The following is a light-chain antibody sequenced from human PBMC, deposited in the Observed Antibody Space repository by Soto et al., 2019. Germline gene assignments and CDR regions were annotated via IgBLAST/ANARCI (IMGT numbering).Light chain of an antibody. CDR2: GTS. CDR1: QSVSSN. V-gene: IGKV3-15*01. Sequence: EIVMTQSPATLSVSPGERATLSCRASQSVSSNLAWYQQKPGQAPRLLIYGTSIRATGIPARFSGSGSGTEFTLTISSLQSEDFAVYYCQQYNKWPPTTFGQGTKVDI. J-gene: IGKJ1*01. CDR3: QQYNKWPPTT.